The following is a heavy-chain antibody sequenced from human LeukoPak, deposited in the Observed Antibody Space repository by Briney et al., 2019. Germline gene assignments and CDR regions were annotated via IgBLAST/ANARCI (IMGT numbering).Heavy chain of an antibody. J-gene: IGHJ5*02. Sequence: GGSLRLSCAASGFTFSSYNMNWVRRAPGKGLEWVSFISTSSSYIYYADSVKGRFTISRDNAKNSLYLQMNSLRAEDTAVYYCAGDRTLKWFDPWGQGTLVTVSS. CDR1: GFTFSSYN. D-gene: IGHD2-2*01. V-gene: IGHV3-21*01. CDR3: AGDRTLKWFDP. CDR2: ISTSSSYI.